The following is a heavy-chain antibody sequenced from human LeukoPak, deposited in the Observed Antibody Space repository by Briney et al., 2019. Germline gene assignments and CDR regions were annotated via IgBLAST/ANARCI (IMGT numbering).Heavy chain of an antibody. V-gene: IGHV3-66*01. D-gene: IGHD2-15*01. CDR3: AREYCSGGSCYTDY. CDR1: GFTVSSNY. CDR2: IYSGGST. J-gene: IGHJ4*02. Sequence: GGSLRLSCAASGFTVSSNYMSWVRQAPGKGLEWVSVIYSGGSTYYADSVKGRFTISRDNSKNTLYLQMNSLRAEGTAVYYCAREYCSGGSCYTDYWGQGTLVTVSS.